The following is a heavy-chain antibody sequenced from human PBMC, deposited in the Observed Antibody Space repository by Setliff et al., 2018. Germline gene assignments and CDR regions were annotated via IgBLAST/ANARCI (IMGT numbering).Heavy chain of an antibody. CDR2: ISYLGST. D-gene: IGHD5-12*01. J-gene: IGHJ6*03. CDR1: GGPLRNHK. CDR3: ARGQLVLRGTTLYYMDL. Sequence: PSETLSLTCDIYGGPLRNHKWSWIRQSPGKGLEWIGEISYLGSTNYNPSLKSRVVISTDTSNNRFSLLLRSVTAADTAVYYCARGQLVLRGTTLYYMDLWDKGASVTVSS. V-gene: IGHV4-34*01.